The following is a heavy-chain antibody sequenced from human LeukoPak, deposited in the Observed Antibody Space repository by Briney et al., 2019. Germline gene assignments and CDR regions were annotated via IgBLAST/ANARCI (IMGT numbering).Heavy chain of an antibody. CDR1: GGSISSSSYY. Sequence: SETLSLTCTVSGGSISSSSYYWGWIRQPPGKGLEWIGSIYYSGSTYYNPSLKSRVTISVDTSKNQFSLKLSSVTAADTAVYYCAVGVSVLAMWGQGTLVTVSS. V-gene: IGHV4-39*07. CDR2: IYYSGST. J-gene: IGHJ4*02. CDR3: AVGVSVLAM. D-gene: IGHD2-8*01.